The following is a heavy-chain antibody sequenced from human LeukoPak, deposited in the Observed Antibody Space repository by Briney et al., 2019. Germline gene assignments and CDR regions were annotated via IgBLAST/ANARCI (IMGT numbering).Heavy chain of an antibody. CDR2: IIPIFGTA. CDR3: ASTMRYSGYDLINYFDY. CDR1: GGTFSSYA. J-gene: IGHJ4*02. D-gene: IGHD5-12*01. Sequence: SVKVSCKASGGTFSSYAISWVRQAPGQGLEWMGGIIPIFGTANYAQKFQGRVTITADKSTSIAYMELSSLRSEDTAVYYCASTMRYSGYDLINYFDYWGQGTLVTVSS. V-gene: IGHV1-69*06.